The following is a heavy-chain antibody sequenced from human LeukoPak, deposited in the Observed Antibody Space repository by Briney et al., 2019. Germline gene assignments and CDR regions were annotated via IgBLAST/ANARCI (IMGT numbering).Heavy chain of an antibody. J-gene: IGHJ4*02. Sequence: ASVKVSCKASGYTFSSYYMHWVRQATGQGPEWMGTVNPVSGSTTYAQKFQGRVTMTRDMSTSTVYMEVSSLNSEDTAVYYCARDVFFRGYTTDYWGQGTLITVSS. CDR1: GYTFSSYY. CDR3: ARDVFFRGYTTDY. V-gene: IGHV1-46*01. D-gene: IGHD1-1*01. CDR2: VNPVSGST.